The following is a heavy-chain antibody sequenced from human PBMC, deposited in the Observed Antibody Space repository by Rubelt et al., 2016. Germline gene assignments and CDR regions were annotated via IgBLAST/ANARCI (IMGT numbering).Heavy chain of an antibody. D-gene: IGHD5-12*01. CDR1: SFA. CDR2: ITTNTGNP. J-gene: IGHJ4*02. V-gene: IGHV7-4-1*02. CDR3: ARVLVSGYDIGY. Sequence: SFAINWVRQAPGQGLEWMGWITTNTGNPTYAQGFTGRFVFSLATSVSTAYLQISSLKAEDTAVYYCARVLVSGYDIGYWGQGTLVTVSS.